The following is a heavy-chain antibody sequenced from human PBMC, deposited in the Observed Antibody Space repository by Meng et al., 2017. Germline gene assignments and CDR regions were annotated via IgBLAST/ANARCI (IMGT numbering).Heavy chain of an antibody. CDR2: ISAYNGNT. Sequence: QVLLVLSGAEVKKPGASVKVSCKASGYTFTSYGISWVRQAPGQVLEWMGWISAYNGNTNYAQKLQGRVTMTTDTSTSTAYMELRSLRSDDTAVYYCAQTTVTTYSEYFQHWGQGTLVTVSS. CDR3: AQTTVTTYSEYFQH. D-gene: IGHD4-11*01. V-gene: IGHV1-18*01. CDR1: GYTFTSYG. J-gene: IGHJ1*01.